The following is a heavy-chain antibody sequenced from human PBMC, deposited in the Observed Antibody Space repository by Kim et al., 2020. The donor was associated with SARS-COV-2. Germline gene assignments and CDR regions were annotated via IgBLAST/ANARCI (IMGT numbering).Heavy chain of an antibody. D-gene: IGHD5-12*01. V-gene: IGHV1-18*01. Sequence: QKLQGRVTMTTDTSTSTAYMELRSLRSDDTAVYYCARVRGYSGYDSPLDYWGQGTLVTVSS. CDR3: ARVRGYSGYDSPLDY. J-gene: IGHJ4*02.